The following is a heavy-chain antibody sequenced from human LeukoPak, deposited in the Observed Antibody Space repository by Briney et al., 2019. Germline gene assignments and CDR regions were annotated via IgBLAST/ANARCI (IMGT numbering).Heavy chain of an antibody. Sequence: SETLSLTCAVYGGSFSGYYWSWIRQPPGKGLEWIGEINHSGSTNYNPSLKSRVTISVDTSKNQFSLKLSSVTAADTAVYYCARSVWYSSSSPIFAYYFDPWGQGTLVTVSS. V-gene: IGHV4-34*01. CDR3: ARSVWYSSSSPIFAYYFDP. CDR1: GGSFSGYY. D-gene: IGHD6-6*01. CDR2: INHSGST. J-gene: IGHJ4*02.